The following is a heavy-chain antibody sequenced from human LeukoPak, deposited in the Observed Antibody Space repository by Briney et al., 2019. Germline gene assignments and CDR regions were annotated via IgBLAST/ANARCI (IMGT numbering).Heavy chain of an antibody. Sequence: AAVNVSCKSSGYTFTIYYMHWVRQAPGQGLEWMGIINPSGGSTSYAQKFQGRVTITRDTSTSTVYMELSSLRSEDTAVYYCARGGTRLDYWGEGTLVTVSS. V-gene: IGHV1-46*01. CDR3: ARGGTRLDY. D-gene: IGHD6-25*01. CDR2: INPSGGST. J-gene: IGHJ4*02. CDR1: GYTFTIYY.